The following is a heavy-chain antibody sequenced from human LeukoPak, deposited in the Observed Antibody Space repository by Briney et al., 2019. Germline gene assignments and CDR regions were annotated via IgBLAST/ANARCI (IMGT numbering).Heavy chain of an antibody. CDR3: ARGSTYYDSSGQVPFDY. V-gene: IGHV3-11*04. Sequence: GGSLRLSCAASGFTFSDYYMSWIRQAPGMGLEWVSYISDSGRIIYYTDSVKGRFTISRDNAKNSLYLQMNSLRAEDTAVYYCARGSTYYDSSGQVPFDYWGQGTLVTVSS. CDR2: ISDSGRII. J-gene: IGHJ4*02. CDR1: GFTFSDYY. D-gene: IGHD3-22*01.